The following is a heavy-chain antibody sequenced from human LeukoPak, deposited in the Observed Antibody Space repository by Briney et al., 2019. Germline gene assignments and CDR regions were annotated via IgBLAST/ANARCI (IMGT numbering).Heavy chain of an antibody. V-gene: IGHV4-34*01. CDR3: ARGYDGDY. CDR2: INHSGST. D-gene: IGHD3-22*01. Sequence: SETLSLSCAVYGGSFSGYYWSWIRQPPGKGLEWIGEINHSGSTNYNPSLKSRVTISVDTSKNQFSLKLSSVTAADTAVYYCARGYDGDYWGQGTLVTVSS. CDR1: GGSFSGYY. J-gene: IGHJ4*02.